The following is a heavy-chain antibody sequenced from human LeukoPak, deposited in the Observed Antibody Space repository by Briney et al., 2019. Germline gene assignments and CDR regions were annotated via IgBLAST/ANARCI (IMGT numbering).Heavy chain of an antibody. CDR2: ISGSGGST. CDR3: AKDLGPIAAAGKTFDY. J-gene: IGHJ4*02. V-gene: IGHV3-23*01. CDR1: GFTFSSYA. Sequence: PGGSLRLSCVASGFTFSSYAMSWVRQAPGKGLEWVSAISGSGGSTYYADSVKGRFTISRDNSKNTLYLQMNSLRAEDTAVYYCAKDLGPIAAAGKTFDYWGQGTLVTVSS. D-gene: IGHD6-13*01.